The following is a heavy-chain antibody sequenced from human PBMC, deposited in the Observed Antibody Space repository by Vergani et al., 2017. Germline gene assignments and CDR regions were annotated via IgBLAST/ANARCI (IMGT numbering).Heavy chain of an antibody. Sequence: QAQLVHSGSELKKPGASMKVSCKTSGNSLTEYSTNWVRQAPGQGLEWMGWINTDRVYLTYVQGFRGRFVFSLDTSLATGYIQNSKLQAEHTDVYYCVTEPKPKNLHGYHRENCFDPWDQGTLVTVSS. J-gene: IGHJ5*02. CDR1: GNSLTEYS. D-gene: IGHD3-22*01. CDR2: INTDRVYL. CDR3: VTEPKPKNLHGYHRENCFDP. V-gene: IGHV7-4-1*02.